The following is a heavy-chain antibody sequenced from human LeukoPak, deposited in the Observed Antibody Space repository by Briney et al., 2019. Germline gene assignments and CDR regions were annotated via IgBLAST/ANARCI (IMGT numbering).Heavy chain of an antibody. Sequence: QPGGSLRLSCAASGFTFSSYWMSWVCQAPGKGLEWVANIKQDGSEKYYVDSVKGRFTISRDNAKNSLYLQMNSLRAEDTAVYYCARMEMVVVVAGAFDIWGQGTMVTVSS. CDR1: GFTFSSYW. J-gene: IGHJ3*02. CDR3: ARMEMVVVVAGAFDI. V-gene: IGHV3-7*01. CDR2: IKQDGSEK. D-gene: IGHD2-15*01.